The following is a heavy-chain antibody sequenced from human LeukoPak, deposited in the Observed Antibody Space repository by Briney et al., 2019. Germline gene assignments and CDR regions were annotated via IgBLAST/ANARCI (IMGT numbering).Heavy chain of an antibody. D-gene: IGHD6-6*01. V-gene: IGHV4-39*01. J-gene: IGHJ4*02. CDR2: IYFSGST. CDR1: GGSISSSGYY. CDR3: ASLGRAPIAARRDLDY. Sequence: PSETLSLTCTVSGGSISSSGYYWGWIRQPPGKGLEWIGSIYFSGSTYFNPSLKSRVTISVDTSKNQFSLKLSSVTAADTAVYYCASLGRAPIAARRDLDYWGQGTLVTVSS.